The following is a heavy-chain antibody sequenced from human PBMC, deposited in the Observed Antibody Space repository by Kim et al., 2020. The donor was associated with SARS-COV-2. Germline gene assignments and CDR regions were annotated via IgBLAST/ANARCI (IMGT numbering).Heavy chain of an antibody. CDR3: AREGITMVVVVITTYGMDV. CDR2: IIPILGIA. Sequence: SVKVSCKASGGTFSSYAISWVRQAPGQGLEWMGRIIPILGIANYAQKFQGRVTITADKSTSTAYMELSSLRSEDTAVYYCAREGITMVVVVITTYGMDVWGQGTKVPVSS. CDR1: GGTFSSYA. D-gene: IGHD3-22*01. J-gene: IGHJ6*02. V-gene: IGHV1-69*04.